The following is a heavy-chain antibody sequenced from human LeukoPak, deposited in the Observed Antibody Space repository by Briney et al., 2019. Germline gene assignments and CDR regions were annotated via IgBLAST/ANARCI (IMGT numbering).Heavy chain of an antibody. CDR3: ARGGRYRRYYYDSSGSSIDY. CDR2: INHSGST. D-gene: IGHD3-22*01. Sequence: SETLSLTCAVYGGSFSGYYWSWIRQPPGKGLEWIGEINHSGSTNYNPSLKSRVTISVDTSKDHFSLKLSSVTAADTAVYYCARGGRYRRYYYDSSGSSIDYWGQGTLVTVSS. J-gene: IGHJ4*02. V-gene: IGHV4-34*01. CDR1: GGSFSGYY.